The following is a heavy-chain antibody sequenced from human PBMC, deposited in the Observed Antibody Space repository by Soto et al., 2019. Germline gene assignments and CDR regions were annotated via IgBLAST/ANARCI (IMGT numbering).Heavy chain of an antibody. D-gene: IGHD3-3*01. Sequence: SEPHPLRYIVSGGSSNNYFGWRLIRKPPGKGLEWIGNIHYSGSTYYNPSLRSRLTVSVDTSKNQFSLKLSSVTAADTAVYYCASPSTISHPYYYGMDVWGQGTTVTPSS. V-gene: IGHV4-59*12. CDR2: IHYSGST. CDR1: GGSSNNYF. CDR3: ASPSTISHPYYYGMDV. J-gene: IGHJ6*02.